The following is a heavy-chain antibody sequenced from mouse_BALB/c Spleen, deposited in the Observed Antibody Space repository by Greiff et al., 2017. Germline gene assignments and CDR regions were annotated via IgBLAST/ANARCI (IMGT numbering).Heavy chain of an antibody. CDR3: ARGSPTAMDY. V-gene: IGHV5-4*02. CDR1: GFTFSDYY. Sequence: EVMLVESGGGLVKPGGSLKLSCAASGFTFSDYYMYWVRQTPEKRLEWVATISDGGSYTYYPDSVKGRFTISRDNAKNNLYLQMSSLKSEDTAMYYCARGSPTAMDYWGQGTSVTVSS. CDR2: ISDGGSYT. J-gene: IGHJ4*01. D-gene: IGHD2-10*01.